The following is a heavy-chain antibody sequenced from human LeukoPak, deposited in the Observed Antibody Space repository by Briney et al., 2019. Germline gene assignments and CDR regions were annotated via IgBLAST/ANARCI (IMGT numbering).Heavy chain of an antibody. J-gene: IGHJ6*02. V-gene: IGHV3-13*01. D-gene: IGHD4-23*01. CDR3: ATLFSYGGNSGASLCTLDV. CDR2: IGPSGDA. CDR1: GFTFSDYD. Sequence: GGSLRLSCAASGFTFSDYDMHWVRQATGKGLEWVSAIGPSGDAYYPGSVRGRFTVSRENGKKSLYLQMNTLGAEDTAVYYCATLFSYGGNSGASLCTLDVWGQGTTVTVSS.